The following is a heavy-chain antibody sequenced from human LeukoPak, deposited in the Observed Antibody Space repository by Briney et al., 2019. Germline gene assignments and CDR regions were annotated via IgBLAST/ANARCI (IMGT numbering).Heavy chain of an antibody. CDR2: ISGSSDAI. J-gene: IGHJ6*02. V-gene: IGHV3-48*02. CDR1: GFTFSTYS. CDR3: ARYFGDPQGMDV. D-gene: IGHD3-10*01. Sequence: GGSPRLSCAASGFTFSTYSMRWIHQDPGKGLEWVSYISGSSDAIYYADSVKGRFTISRDNAKNSLYLQMNSLRDEDTAVYYCARYFGDPQGMDVWGQGTTVTVSS.